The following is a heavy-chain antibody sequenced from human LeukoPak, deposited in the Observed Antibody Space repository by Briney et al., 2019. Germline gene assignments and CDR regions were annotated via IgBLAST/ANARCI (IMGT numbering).Heavy chain of an antibody. CDR2: IIPIFGTA. Sequence: SVKVSCKASGGTFSSYAISWVRQAPGQGLEWMGGIIPIFGTANYAQKFQGRVTITADESTSTAYMELSSLRSEDTAVYYCARKKRVDTDSIMVYYYYAMDVWGQGTTVTVSS. J-gene: IGHJ6*02. CDR3: ARKKRVDTDSIMVYYYYAMDV. CDR1: GGTFSSYA. V-gene: IGHV1-69*13. D-gene: IGHD5-18*01.